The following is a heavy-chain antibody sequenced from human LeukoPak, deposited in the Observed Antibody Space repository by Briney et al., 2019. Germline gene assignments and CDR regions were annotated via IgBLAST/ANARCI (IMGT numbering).Heavy chain of an antibody. CDR1: GFTFSSYA. CDR3: ARGGPNYYDSSGSDY. D-gene: IGHD3-22*01. CDR2: IKQDGSEK. Sequence: PGGSLRLSCAASGFTFSSYAMSWVRQAPGKGLEWVANIKQDGSEKYYVDSVKGRFTISRDNAKNSLYLQMNSLRAEDTAVYYCARGGPNYYDSSGSDYWGQGTLVTVSS. V-gene: IGHV3-7*01. J-gene: IGHJ4*02.